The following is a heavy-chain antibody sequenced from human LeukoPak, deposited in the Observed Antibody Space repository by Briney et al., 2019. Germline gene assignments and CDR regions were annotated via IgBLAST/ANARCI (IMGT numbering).Heavy chain of an antibody. Sequence: GGSLRLSCEASGFTFSSYSMNWVRQAPGKGLEWVSSISSSSSYIYYADSVKGRFTISRDNAKNSLYLQMNSLRAEDTAVYYCARRGPGGVNYYDSSGYYSDYWGQGTLVTVSS. CDR3: ARRGPGGVNYYDSSGYYSDY. J-gene: IGHJ4*02. CDR1: GFTFSSYS. V-gene: IGHV3-21*01. D-gene: IGHD3-22*01. CDR2: ISSSSSYI.